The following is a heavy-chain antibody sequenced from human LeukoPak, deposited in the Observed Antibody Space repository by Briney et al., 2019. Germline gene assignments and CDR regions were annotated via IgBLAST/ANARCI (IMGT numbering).Heavy chain of an antibody. CDR3: AKGTKVIVVDNYFDY. J-gene: IGHJ4*02. Sequence: PGRSLRLSCAASGFTFSSYAMHWVRQAPGKGLEWVSAISGNGGGTYYADSVKGRFTISRDNSKNTLYLQMKSLRAEDTAVYYCAKGTKVIVVDNYFDYWGQGTLVTVSS. CDR1: GFTFSSYA. CDR2: ISGNGGGT. V-gene: IGHV3-23*01. D-gene: IGHD3-22*01.